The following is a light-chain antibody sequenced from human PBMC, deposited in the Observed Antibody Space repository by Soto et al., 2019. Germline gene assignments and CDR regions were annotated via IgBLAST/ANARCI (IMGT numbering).Light chain of an antibody. CDR3: CSYAGSSTYV. V-gene: IGLV2-23*01. J-gene: IGLJ1*01. CDR1: SSDVGSYNL. Sequence: ALTQPASVSGSPGQSITLSCTGTSSDVGSYNLVSWYQQHPGKAPKLMIYEGSKRPSGVSNRFSGSKSGNTASLTISGLQAEDEADYYCCSYAGSSTYVFGTGTKLTVL. CDR2: EGS.